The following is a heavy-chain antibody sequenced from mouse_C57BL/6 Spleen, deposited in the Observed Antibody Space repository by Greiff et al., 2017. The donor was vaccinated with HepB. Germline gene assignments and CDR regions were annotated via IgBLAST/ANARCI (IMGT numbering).Heavy chain of an antibody. J-gene: IGHJ1*03. Sequence: VQLQQSVAELVRPGASVKLSCTASGFNIKNTYMHGVKQRPEQGLEWIGRIDPANGNTKYAPKFQGKATITADTSSNKAYLQLSSLTSEDTAIYYCGREYVDVWGTGTTVTVSS. CDR1: GFNIKNTY. CDR2: IDPANGNT. CDR3: GREYVDV. V-gene: IGHV14-3*01.